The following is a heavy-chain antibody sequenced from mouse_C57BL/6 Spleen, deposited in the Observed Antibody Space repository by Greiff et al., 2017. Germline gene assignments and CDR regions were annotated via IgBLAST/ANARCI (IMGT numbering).Heavy chain of an antibody. V-gene: IGHV1-26*01. CDR2: INPNNGGT. J-gene: IGHJ1*03. Sequence: VQLQQSGPELVKPGASVKISCKASGYTFTDYYMNWVKQSHGKSLEWIGDINPNNGGTSYNQKFKGKATLTVDKSSSTAYMELRSLTSEDSAVYYCATYGVDVWGTGTTVTVSS. CDR1: GYTFTDYY. D-gene: IGHD1-1*02. CDR3: ATYGVDV.